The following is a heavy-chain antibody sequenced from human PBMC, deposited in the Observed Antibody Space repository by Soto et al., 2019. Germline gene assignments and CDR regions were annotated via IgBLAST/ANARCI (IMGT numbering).Heavy chain of an antibody. Sequence: PGRGLEWMGRINPNNGDTNSPQKFQGRVTMTSDTSISTAYMEMSGLRSDDTALYYCAREITYGGGSFSLGLWGQGTLVTVSS. CDR3: AREITYGGGSFSLGL. CDR2: INPNNGDT. V-gene: IGHV1-2*06. J-gene: IGHJ4*02. D-gene: IGHD3-10*01.